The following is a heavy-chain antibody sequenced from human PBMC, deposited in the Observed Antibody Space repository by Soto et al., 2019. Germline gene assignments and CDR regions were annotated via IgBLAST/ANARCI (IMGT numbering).Heavy chain of an antibody. Sequence: ASVQVSCKASGYTFTSYAMHWVRQAPGQRLEWMGWINAGNGNTKYSQKFQGRVTITRDTSASTAYMELSSLRSEDTAVYYCAREVYDFWRGPLSSTVRTMDVWGQGTTVTVYS. D-gene: IGHD3-3*01. CDR2: INAGNGNT. V-gene: IGHV1-3*01. CDR1: GYTFTSYA. CDR3: AREVYDFWRGPLSSTVRTMDV. J-gene: IGHJ6*02.